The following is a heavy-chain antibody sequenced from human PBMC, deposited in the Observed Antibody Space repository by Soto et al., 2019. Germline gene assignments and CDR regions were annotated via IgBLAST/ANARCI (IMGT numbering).Heavy chain of an antibody. Sequence: GASVKVSCKASGYTFTSYGISWVRQAPGQGLEWMGWISAYNGNTNYAQKLQGRVTMTTDTSTSTAYMELRSLRSDDTAVYYCARTISRPIAAAGTCFDYWGQGTLVTVSS. CDR2: ISAYNGNT. J-gene: IGHJ4*02. D-gene: IGHD6-13*01. CDR3: ARTISRPIAAAGTCFDY. V-gene: IGHV1-18*01. CDR1: GYTFTSYG.